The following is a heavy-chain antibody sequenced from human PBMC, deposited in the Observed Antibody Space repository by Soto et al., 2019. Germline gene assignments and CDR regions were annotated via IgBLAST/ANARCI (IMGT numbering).Heavy chain of an antibody. CDR3: ARAVRGEDVLRFLEWLLFDY. V-gene: IGHV4-31*03. CDR2: IYYSGST. J-gene: IGHJ4*02. D-gene: IGHD3-3*01. Sequence: SSETLSLTCTVSGGSISSGGYHWSWIRQHPGKGLEWIGYIYYSGSTYYNPSLKSRVTISVDTSKNQFSLKLSSVTAADTAVYYCARAVRGEDVLRFLEWLLFDYWGQGTLVTVSS. CDR1: GGSISSGGYH.